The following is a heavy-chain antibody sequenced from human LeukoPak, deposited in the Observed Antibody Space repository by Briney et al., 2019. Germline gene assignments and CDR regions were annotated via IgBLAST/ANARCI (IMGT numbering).Heavy chain of an antibody. D-gene: IGHD3-22*01. V-gene: IGHV3-43*01. CDR1: GFTFEDYT. CDR2: ISWDGTP. CDR3: VKDLSYESSGYVFDY. J-gene: IGHJ4*02. Sequence: GGSLRLSCAASGFTFEDYTMHWVRQAPGKTLEWVSLISWDGTPYYTDSVKGRFTISRDNSENSLYLQMDTLRSEDAAFYYCVKDLSYESSGYVFDYWGQGTLVTVSS.